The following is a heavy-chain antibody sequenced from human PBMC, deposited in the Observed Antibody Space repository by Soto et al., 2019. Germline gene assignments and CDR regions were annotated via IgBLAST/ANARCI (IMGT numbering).Heavy chain of an antibody. V-gene: IGHV2-5*02. D-gene: IGHD1-26*01. CDR3: AHSRIVGARSTWFDP. CDR2: IYWDDDK. CDR1: VLSLSTPGVG. Sequence: GSGPTLVNPTQTLTLTCTFSVLSLSTPGVGVGWIRQPPGKALEWLALIYWDDDKRYSPSLKSRLTITKDTSKNQVVLTMTNMDPVDTATYYSAHSRIVGARSTWFDPWGQGTLVTVSS. J-gene: IGHJ5*02.